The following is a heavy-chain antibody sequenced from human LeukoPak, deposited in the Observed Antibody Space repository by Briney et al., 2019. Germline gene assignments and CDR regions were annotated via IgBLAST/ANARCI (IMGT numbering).Heavy chain of an antibody. CDR2: INGHNGKS. CDR1: GYKFTDYG. V-gene: IGHV1-18*01. CDR3: VRVPELPEY. Sequence: ASVKVSCKASGYKFTDYGINWVRQAPGQGLEWMGWINGHNGKSNYSQRFQDRVTMTTDTSTSTVYMELRRLRYGDTAVYYCVRVPELPEYWGQGTLVTVSS. D-gene: IGHD2-15*01. J-gene: IGHJ4*02.